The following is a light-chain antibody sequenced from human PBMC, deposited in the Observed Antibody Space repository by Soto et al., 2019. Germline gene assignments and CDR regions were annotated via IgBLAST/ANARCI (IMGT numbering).Light chain of an antibody. V-gene: IGKV3-20*01. CDR2: GAS. CDR3: HQYGTSPLT. CDR1: QTISGTS. J-gene: IGKJ4*01. Sequence: EIVLAQSPGIVSLSPGERATLSCRASQTISGTSLAWYQQKPGQAPRLLIYGASSRATGIPDRFTGSGSATDFTLTISRLEHEDVGIYYCHQYGTSPLTVGGGPKVEIK.